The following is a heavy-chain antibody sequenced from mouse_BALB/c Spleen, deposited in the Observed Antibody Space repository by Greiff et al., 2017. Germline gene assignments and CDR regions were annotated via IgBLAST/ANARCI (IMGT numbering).Heavy chain of an antibody. CDR2: IWSGGST. D-gene: IGHD2-1*01. CDR3: ARFYGNYYFDY. Sequence: QVQLQQSGPGLVQPSQSLSITCTVSGFSLTSYGVHWVRQSPGKGLEWLGVIWSGGSTDYNAAFISRLSISKDNSKSQVFFKMNSLQANDTAIYYCARFYGNYYFDYWGQGTTLTVSS. CDR1: GFSLTSYG. J-gene: IGHJ2*01. V-gene: IGHV2-2*02.